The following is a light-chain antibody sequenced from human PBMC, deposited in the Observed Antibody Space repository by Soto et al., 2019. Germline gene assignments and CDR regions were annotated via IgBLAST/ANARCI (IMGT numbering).Light chain of an antibody. CDR2: DAS. CDR1: QSVSSN. CDR3: QQRSNWPPLT. J-gene: IGKJ4*01. V-gene: IGKV3-11*01. Sequence: EIVMTQSPATLSVSPGERATFSCRASQSVSSNLAWYQQKPGQAPRLLIYDASNRATGIPARFSGSGSGTDFTLTISSLEPEDFAVYYCQQRSNWPPLTFGGGTKVDIK.